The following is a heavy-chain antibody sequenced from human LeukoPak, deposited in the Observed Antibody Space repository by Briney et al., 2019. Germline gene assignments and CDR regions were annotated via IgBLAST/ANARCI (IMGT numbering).Heavy chain of an antibody. D-gene: IGHD4-17*01. CDR2: IIPILGIA. J-gene: IGHJ4*02. Sequence: ASVKVSCKASGGTFSSYAISWVRQAPGQGLEWMGRIIPILGIANYAQKFQGRVTITADKSTSTAYMELSSLRSEDTAVYYCARAHNYGVFLFDYWGQGTLVTVSS. CDR1: GGTFSSYA. V-gene: IGHV1-69*04. CDR3: ARAHNYGVFLFDY.